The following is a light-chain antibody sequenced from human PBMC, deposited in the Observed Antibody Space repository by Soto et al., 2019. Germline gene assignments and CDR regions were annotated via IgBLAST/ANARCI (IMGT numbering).Light chain of an antibody. Sequence: QSVLTQPPSMSAAPGQTVPISCSGSSSNIGDNFVSWYQHLPGTAPKLLIFDNSQRPSWIPDHFFGAKSGTIATLAITGPLPCDEAGDYCATWYSNLTAVVFGGGTKLTVL. J-gene: IGLJ2*01. CDR1: SSNIGDNF. V-gene: IGLV1-51*01. CDR2: DNS. CDR3: ATWYSNLTAVV.